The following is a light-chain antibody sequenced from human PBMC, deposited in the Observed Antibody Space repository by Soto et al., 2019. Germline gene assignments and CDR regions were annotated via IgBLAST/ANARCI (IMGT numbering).Light chain of an antibody. CDR2: DAS. J-gene: IGKJ4*01. CDR3: QQYDNLPLT. CDR1: QGIRNA. Sequence: DIQMTQSPSSLSASVGDKVTITCQASQGIRNALAWYQQKPGKAPKLLIYDASNLETGVPSRFSGSGSGTDFTFTISSLQPEDIATYYCQQYDNLPLTFGGGTKVDI. V-gene: IGKV1-33*01.